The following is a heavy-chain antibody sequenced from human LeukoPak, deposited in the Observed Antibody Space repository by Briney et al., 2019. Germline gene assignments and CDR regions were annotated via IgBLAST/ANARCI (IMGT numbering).Heavy chain of an antibody. V-gene: IGHV4-59*11. CDR2: IYYSGYT. D-gene: IGHD2-2*01. Sequence: SETLSLTCTVSGASISSHYWSWIRQPPGKGLEWIGYIYYSGYTKYNPSLQSRVTISVDTSKNQFSLNLSSVTAADTAVYYCARDLGYCSTLSCYPWFGPWGQGTLVTVSS. CDR3: ARDLGYCSTLSCYPWFGP. CDR1: GASISSHY. J-gene: IGHJ5*02.